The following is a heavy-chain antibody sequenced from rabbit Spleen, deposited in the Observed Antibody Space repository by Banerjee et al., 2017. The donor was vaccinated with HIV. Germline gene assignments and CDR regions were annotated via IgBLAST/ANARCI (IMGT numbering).Heavy chain of an antibody. V-gene: IGHV1S40*01. D-gene: IGHD6-1*01. Sequence: QSLEESGGDLVKPGASLTLTCTASGFSFSHSDWIYWVRQAPGKGLEWIGYIDPIFGTTHYASWAKGRFTISKTSSTTVTLQMLSLTAADTATYFCARDAGVYDYIDVYFNLWGQGTLVTVS. CDR1: GFSFSHSDW. J-gene: IGHJ4*01. CDR2: IDPIFGTT. CDR3: ARDAGVYDYIDVYFNL.